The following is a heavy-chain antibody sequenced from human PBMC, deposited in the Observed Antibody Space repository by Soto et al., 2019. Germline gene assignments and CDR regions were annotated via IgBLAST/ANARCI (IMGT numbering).Heavy chain of an antibody. CDR2: ISWNSGSI. D-gene: IGHD6-13*01. CDR1: GFTFDDYA. Sequence: GGSLRLSCAASGFTFDDYAMHWVRQAPGKGLEWVSGISWNSGSIGYADSVKGRFTISRDNAKNSLYLQMNSLRAEDTALYYCAKDIQAAADDTFDIWGKGTMVTVSS. CDR3: AKDIQAAADDTFDI. V-gene: IGHV3-9*01. J-gene: IGHJ3*02.